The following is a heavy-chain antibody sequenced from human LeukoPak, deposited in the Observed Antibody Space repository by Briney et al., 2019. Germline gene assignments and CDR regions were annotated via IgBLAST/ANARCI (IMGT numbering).Heavy chain of an antibody. Sequence: GASVKVSCKASGGTFSSYAISWVRQAPGQGLEWMGGIIPIFGTANYAQKFQGRVTITEDESTSTAYMELSSLRSEDTAVYYCAREHLHSSGYPIDYFDYWGQGTLVTVSS. D-gene: IGHD3-22*01. CDR2: IIPIFGTA. J-gene: IGHJ4*02. CDR1: GGTFSSYA. CDR3: AREHLHSSGYPIDYFDY. V-gene: IGHV1-69*13.